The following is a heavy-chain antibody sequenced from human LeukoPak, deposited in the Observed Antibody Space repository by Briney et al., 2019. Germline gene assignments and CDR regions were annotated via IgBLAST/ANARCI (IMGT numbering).Heavy chain of an antibody. J-gene: IGHJ4*02. CDR2: IYYSGST. CDR3: ARRGYTDTWRHSPFDY. Sequence: SETLSLTCTVSGGSISSYYWSWIRQPPGKGLEWIGYIYYSGSTNYNPSLKSRVTISVDTSKNQFSLKLSSVTAADTAVYYCARRGYTDTWRHSPFDYWGQGTLVTVSS. D-gene: IGHD6-13*01. V-gene: IGHV4-59*01. CDR1: GGSISSYY.